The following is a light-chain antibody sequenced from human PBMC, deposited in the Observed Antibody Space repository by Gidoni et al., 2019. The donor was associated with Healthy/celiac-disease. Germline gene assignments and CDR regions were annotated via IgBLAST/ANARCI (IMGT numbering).Light chain of an antibody. CDR3: MQGTHWPLA. J-gene: IGKJ1*01. CDR1: QSLVYSYGNTY. Sequence: DVVMTQSPLSLPVTLGQPASISCRASQSLVYSYGNTYLNLFQQRPGQSPRRLIYKVSNRDSGVPDRFSGSWSGTDFTLKISRVEAEYVGVYYCMQGTHWPLAFGQXTKVEIK. V-gene: IGKV2-30*01. CDR2: KVS.